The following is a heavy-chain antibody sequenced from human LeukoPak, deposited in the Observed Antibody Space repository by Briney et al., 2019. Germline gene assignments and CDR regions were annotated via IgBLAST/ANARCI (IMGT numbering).Heavy chain of an antibody. V-gene: IGHV3-21*01. CDR3: ARDRVVVAAIDY. CDR1: GFTFSSYS. CDR2: ISSSSSYI. Sequence: GGSLRLSCAASGFTFSSYSMNWVRQAPGKGLEWVSSISSSSSYIYYADSVKGRFTISRDNARNSLYLQMNSLRAEDTAVYYCARDRVVVAAIDYWGQGTLVTVSS. D-gene: IGHD2-15*01. J-gene: IGHJ4*02.